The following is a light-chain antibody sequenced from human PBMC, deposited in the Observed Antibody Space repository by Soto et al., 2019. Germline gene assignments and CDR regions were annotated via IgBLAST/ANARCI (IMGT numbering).Light chain of an antibody. Sequence: QSALTQPASVSGSPGQSIAISCTGTSSDVGGYTYVSWYQQYPGKAPKVLIYDVSKRPSGVSDRFSGPKSGNTASLTISGLQSEDEADYYCSSYTTSSLYVFGTGTKLTVL. CDR2: DVS. J-gene: IGLJ1*01. CDR3: SSYTTSSLYV. V-gene: IGLV2-14*01. CDR1: SSDVGGYTY.